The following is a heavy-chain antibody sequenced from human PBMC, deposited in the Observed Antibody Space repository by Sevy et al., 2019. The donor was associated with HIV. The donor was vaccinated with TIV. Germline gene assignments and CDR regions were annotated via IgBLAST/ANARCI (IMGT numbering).Heavy chain of an antibody. V-gene: IGHV3-23*01. CDR3: AKEIYGGNSGGKVAFDS. CDR1: GFTFSSYA. D-gene: IGHD4-17*01. CDR2: ITGGGDSTFYT. Sequence: GGSLRLSCVASGFTFSSYAMNWVRQAPGKGLEWFSSITGGGDSTFYTFYADAVKGRFTISRDNSKNILYLQMNSLRADDTAVYYCAKEIYGGNSGGKVAFDSWGQGTLVTVSS. J-gene: IGHJ4*02.